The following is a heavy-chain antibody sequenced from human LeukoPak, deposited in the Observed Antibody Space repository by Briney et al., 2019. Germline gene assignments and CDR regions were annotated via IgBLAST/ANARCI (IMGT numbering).Heavy chain of an antibody. D-gene: IGHD1-1*01. CDR2: TGYRSKLYN. CDR1: GDIVSSNSAA. CDR3: ARDRATGTTGFDY. V-gene: IGHV6-1*01. Sequence: SQTLSLTCAISGDIVSSNSAAWNWIRQSPSRGLEWLGRTGYRSKLYNDYAVSVKSRVTINPDTSKNQFSLQLNSVTPEDTAVYYCARDRATGTTGFDYWGQGILVTVSS. J-gene: IGHJ4*02.